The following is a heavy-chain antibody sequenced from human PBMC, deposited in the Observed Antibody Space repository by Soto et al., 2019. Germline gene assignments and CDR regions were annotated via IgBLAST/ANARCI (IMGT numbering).Heavy chain of an antibody. CDR3: ARTDYSDHVNY. V-gene: IGHV5-51*01. Sequence: XSLKISCKGSRYSFSSYWIGWVRQMPGKCLEWMGTXYPGDXDTRYSKSFQXXVTLSDDXXISTDYLQWNSLKASDTAMYYCARTDYSDHVNYWGQGTLVTVSS. CDR1: RYSFSSYW. CDR2: XYPGDXDT. J-gene: IGHJ4*02. D-gene: IGHD4-17*01.